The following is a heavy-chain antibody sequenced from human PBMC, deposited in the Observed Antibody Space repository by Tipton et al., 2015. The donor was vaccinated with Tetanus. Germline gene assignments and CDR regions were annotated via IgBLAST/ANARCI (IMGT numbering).Heavy chain of an antibody. D-gene: IGHD1-1*01. CDR3: AKYGWNGVT. CDR1: GYNFSIYY. V-gene: IGHV3-23*04. CDR2: ISGDGDGR. Sequence: QLVQSGAEVIKPGDSLKISCTGSGYNFSIYYIVWVRQAPGKGLEWVAGISGDGDGRFYADSVKGRFSISRDNSKDTLYLQMNTLRAEDTAVYYCAKYGWNGVTWGQGTLVPVSS. J-gene: IGHJ5*02.